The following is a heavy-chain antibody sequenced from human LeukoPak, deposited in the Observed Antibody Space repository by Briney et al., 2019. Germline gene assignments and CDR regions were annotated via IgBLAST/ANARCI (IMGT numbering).Heavy chain of an antibody. CDR1: GYSFTSYW. J-gene: IGHJ5*02. V-gene: IGHV5-51*01. Sequence: GESLKISCKGSGYSFTSYWIGWVRQMPGKGLEWMGIIYPGDSDTRYSPSFQGQVTISADKSISTAYLQWSSLKASDTAMYYCARLVGSSWYFGWFDPWGQGTLVTVSS. CDR2: IYPGDSDT. D-gene: IGHD6-13*01. CDR3: ARLVGSSWYFGWFDP.